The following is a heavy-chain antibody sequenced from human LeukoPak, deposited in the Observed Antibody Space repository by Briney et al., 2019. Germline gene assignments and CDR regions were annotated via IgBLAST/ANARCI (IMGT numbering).Heavy chain of an antibody. V-gene: IGHV3-74*01. Sequence: GSLRLSCAASGLTFSDFWMHWVRQPPGKGLVWVALVKGGGRTTIYADSVKGRFTISRDNAKNTLYLQMNSLRADDSGVYYCATGHSYGYDYWGQGVLVTVSS. CDR3: ATGHSYGYDY. CDR2: VKGGGRTT. CDR1: GLTFSDFW. J-gene: IGHJ4*02. D-gene: IGHD5-18*01.